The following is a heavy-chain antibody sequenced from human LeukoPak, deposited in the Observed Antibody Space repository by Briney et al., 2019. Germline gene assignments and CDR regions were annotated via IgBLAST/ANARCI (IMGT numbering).Heavy chain of an antibody. CDR3: ARHGGLYDY. CDR2: IYYSGST. Sequence: PSETLSLTCTVSGGYISSYYWSWIRQPPGKGLEWIGYIYYSGSTNYNPSLKSRVTISVDTSKNQFSLKLSSVTAADTAVYYCARHGGLYDYWGQGTLVTVSS. D-gene: IGHD3/OR15-3a*01. J-gene: IGHJ4*02. V-gene: IGHV4-59*08. CDR1: GGYISSYY.